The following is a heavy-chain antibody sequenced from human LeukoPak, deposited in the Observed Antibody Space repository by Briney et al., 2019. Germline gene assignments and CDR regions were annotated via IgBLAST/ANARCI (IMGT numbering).Heavy chain of an antibody. CDR2: ISAYNGNT. CDR1: GYTFTNFG. J-gene: IGHJ4*02. CDR3: ARDRLVEQQLVLGH. V-gene: IGHV1-18*01. Sequence: ASVKVSCKASGYTFTNFGISWVRQAPGQGLEWMGWISAYNGNTNYAQKLQGRVTMTTDTSTSTAYMELRSLRSDDTAVYYCARDRLVEQQLVLGHWGQGTLVTVSS. D-gene: IGHD6-13*01.